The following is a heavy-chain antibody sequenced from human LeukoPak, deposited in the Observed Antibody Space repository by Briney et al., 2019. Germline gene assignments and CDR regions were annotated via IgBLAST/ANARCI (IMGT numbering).Heavy chain of an antibody. V-gene: IGHV3-21*01. D-gene: IGHD6-13*01. CDR2: ISSSSSYI. J-gene: IGHJ4*02. Sequence: PGGSLRLSCAASGFTFSSYSMNWVRQAPGKGLEWVSSISSSSSYIYYADSVRGRFTISRDNAKNSLYLQMNSLRAEDTAMYYCARAYSSSWYYFDYRGQGTLVTVSS. CDR3: ARAYSSSWYYFDY. CDR1: GFTFSSYS.